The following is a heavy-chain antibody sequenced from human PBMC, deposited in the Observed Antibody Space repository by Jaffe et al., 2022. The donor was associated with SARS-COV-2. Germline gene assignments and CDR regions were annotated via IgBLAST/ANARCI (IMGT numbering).Heavy chain of an antibody. D-gene: IGHD2-2*01. Sequence: EVQLVESGGGLVKPGGSLRLSCAASGFTFSNAWMSWVRQAPGKGLEWVGRIKSKTDGGTTDYAAPVKGRFTISRDDSKNTLYLQMNSLKTEDTAVYYCTTHNLYCSSTSCYAFDYWGQGTLVTVSS. V-gene: IGHV3-15*01. CDR2: IKSKTDGGTT. J-gene: IGHJ4*02. CDR3: TTHNLYCSSTSCYAFDY. CDR1: GFTFSNAW.